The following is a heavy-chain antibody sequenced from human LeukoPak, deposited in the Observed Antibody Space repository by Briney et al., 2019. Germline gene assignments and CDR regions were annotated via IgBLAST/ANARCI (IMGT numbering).Heavy chain of an antibody. CDR2: MNPNSGNT. D-gene: IGHD3-22*01. Sequence: ASVKVSCKASGYTFTSYDINWVRHATGQGLEWMGWMNPNSGNTGYAQKFQGRVTMTRNTSISTAYMELSSLRSEDTAVCYCARGDTYYYDSSYPEYFQHWGQGTLVTVSS. CDR3: ARGDTYYYDSSYPEYFQH. CDR1: GYTFTSYD. V-gene: IGHV1-8*01. J-gene: IGHJ1*01.